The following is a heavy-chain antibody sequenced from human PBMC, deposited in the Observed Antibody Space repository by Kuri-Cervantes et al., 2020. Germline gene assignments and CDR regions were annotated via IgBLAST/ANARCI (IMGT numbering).Heavy chain of an antibody. CDR3: ARDKSGAAAVLLDP. D-gene: IGHD6-13*01. Sequence: SETLSLTCTVSGYSISSGYYWGWIRQPPGKGLEWIGSIYHSGSTYYNPSLKSRVTISVDTSKNQFSLQLNSVTPEDTAVYYCARDKSGAAAVLLDPWGQGTLVTVSS. CDR1: GYSISSGYY. J-gene: IGHJ5*02. V-gene: IGHV4-38-2*02. CDR2: IYHSGST.